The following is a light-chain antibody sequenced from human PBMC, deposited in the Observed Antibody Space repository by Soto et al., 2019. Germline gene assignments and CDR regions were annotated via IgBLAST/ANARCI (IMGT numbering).Light chain of an antibody. J-gene: IGLJ2*01. CDR2: SDY. CDR3: AAWDGSLNAIL. V-gene: IGLV1-44*01. CDR1: SSNIGSNV. Sequence: QSVLSQPPSASGTPGQRVTISCSGRSSNIGSNVVNWYQQFPGTAPKLLIYSDYQRPSAVPDRFSGSRSGTSASLAISGLQSEDEADYYCAAWDGSLNAILFGGGTKLTVL.